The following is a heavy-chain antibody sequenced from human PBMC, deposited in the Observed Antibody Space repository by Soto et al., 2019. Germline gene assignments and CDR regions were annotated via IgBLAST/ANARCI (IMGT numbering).Heavy chain of an antibody. V-gene: IGHV4-4*07. Sequence: SETLSLTCSVSGGSINSYWWSWIRQPAGKGLEWIGRVYSSGTTDYNPSLNSRATLSVETSKNQFSLKLSSVTAADTAVHYCARDIGSYAYGEGYWGQGTLVTVSS. D-gene: IGHD3-10*01. J-gene: IGHJ4*02. CDR3: ARDIGSYAYGEGY. CDR1: GGSINSYW. CDR2: VYSSGTT.